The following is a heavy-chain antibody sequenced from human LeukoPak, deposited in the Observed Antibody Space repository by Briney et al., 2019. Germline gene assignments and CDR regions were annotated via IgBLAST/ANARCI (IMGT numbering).Heavy chain of an antibody. CDR1: GFTVCSNY. D-gene: IGHD6-13*01. Sequence: PGGSLRLSCAASGFTVCSNYMSWFREAPGKGVEWGSVIYSGGSYYYADSVKGRFTISRDNSKNTLYLQMNSLRAEDTAVYYCARVRYSSSWSRKGDDFDIWGQGTMVTVSS. J-gene: IGHJ3*02. CDR3: ARVRYSSSWSRKGDDFDI. V-gene: IGHV3-53*01. CDR2: IYSGGSY.